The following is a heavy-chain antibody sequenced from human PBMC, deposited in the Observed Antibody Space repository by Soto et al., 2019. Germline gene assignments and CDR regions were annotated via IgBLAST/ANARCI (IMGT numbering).Heavy chain of an antibody. CDR2: IYYSGST. CDR3: ARVFGVVPAAPSFDP. CDR1: GGSISSYY. V-gene: IGHV4-59*01. D-gene: IGHD2-2*01. Sequence: GSLRLSCTVSGGSISSYYWSWIRQPPGKGLEWIGYIYYSGSTNYNPSLKSRVTISVDTSKNQFSLKLSSVTAADTAVYYCARVFGVVPAAPSFDPWGQGTLVTVSS. J-gene: IGHJ5*02.